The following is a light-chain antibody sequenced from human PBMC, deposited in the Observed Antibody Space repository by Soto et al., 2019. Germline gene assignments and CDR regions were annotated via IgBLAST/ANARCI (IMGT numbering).Light chain of an antibody. V-gene: IGKV2-30*02. CDR1: QSLLHANGYNY. CDR2: KVS. J-gene: IGKJ5*01. CDR3: MQGTHWPIT. Sequence: DIVMTQSPLSLPVTPGEPASISCRSSQSLLHANGYNYLDWFQQRPGRPPRRLIYKVSNRDSGVPARFSGSGSGTDFALKISRVEAEDVGVYYCMQGTHWPITFGQGTLLEI.